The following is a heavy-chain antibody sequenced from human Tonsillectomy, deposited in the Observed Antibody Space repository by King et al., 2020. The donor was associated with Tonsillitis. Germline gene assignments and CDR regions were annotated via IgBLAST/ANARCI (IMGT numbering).Heavy chain of an antibody. Sequence: EVQLVESGGGLVKPGGSLRLSCAASGFTFSSYCMNWVRQAPGKGPEWVSSISGRSTYIFYADSVKGRFTISRDNARNSLYLQMNSLRAEDTAVYYCARDYKATMVKSFDYWGQGTLVTVSS. CDR2: ISGRSTYI. V-gene: IGHV3-21*01. D-gene: IGHD3-10*01. CDR3: ARDYKATMVKSFDY. CDR1: GFTFSSYC. J-gene: IGHJ4*02.